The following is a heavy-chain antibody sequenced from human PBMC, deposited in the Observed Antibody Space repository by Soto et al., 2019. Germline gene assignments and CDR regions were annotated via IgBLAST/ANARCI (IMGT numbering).Heavy chain of an antibody. D-gene: IGHD2-15*01. Sequence: ASVKVSCKASGYTLTSYAMHWVRQAPEQRLEWMGWINAGNGNTKYSQKFQGRVTITRDTSASTAYMELSSLRSEDTAVYYCARVSRYCSGGSCYALTDYWGQGTLVTVSS. CDR3: ARVSRYCSGGSCYALTDY. V-gene: IGHV1-3*01. J-gene: IGHJ4*02. CDR2: INAGNGNT. CDR1: GYTLTSYA.